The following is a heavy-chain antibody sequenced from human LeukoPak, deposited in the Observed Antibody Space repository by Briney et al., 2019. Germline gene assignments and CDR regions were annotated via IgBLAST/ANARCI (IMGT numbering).Heavy chain of an antibody. D-gene: IGHD2-15*01. Sequence: GGSLRHSRAASVFTFSSYEMNWVRQALWKGLEWVSVISDSGSSTYYADSVKGRFSLSRDNSKNTLYLQMNSLRAEDTAVYYCAKVVAWVDYWGQGPLVTVSS. CDR3: AKVVAWVDY. V-gene: IGHV3-23*01. CDR2: ISDSGSST. J-gene: IGHJ4*02. CDR1: VFTFSSYE.